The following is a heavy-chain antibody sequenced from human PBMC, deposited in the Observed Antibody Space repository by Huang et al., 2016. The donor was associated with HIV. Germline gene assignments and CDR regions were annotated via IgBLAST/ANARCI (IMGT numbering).Heavy chain of an antibody. CDR3: ARARGYYDSSVSYYFDY. Sequence: QVQLVQSGAEVKKPGSSVKVSCKASGGTFSSYAISWVRQAPGQGLEWMGGIIPIFGPASYAQKFQGRVTTTADESTSTAYMELSSLRSEDTAVYYCARARGYYDSSVSYYFDYWGQGTLVTVSS. D-gene: IGHD3-22*01. V-gene: IGHV1-69*13. J-gene: IGHJ4*02. CDR2: IIPIFGPA. CDR1: GGTFSSYA.